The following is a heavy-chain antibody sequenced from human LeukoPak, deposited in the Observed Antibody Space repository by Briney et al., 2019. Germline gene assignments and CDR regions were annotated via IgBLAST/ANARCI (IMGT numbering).Heavy chain of an antibody. CDR2: IKPDGSVK. J-gene: IGHJ6*03. D-gene: IGHD2-15*01. CDR3: ARAAYSDEGMDV. CDR1: GFTFRYYW. Sequence: GGSLRLSCAASGFTFRYYWMTWVRQAPGKGLQWVANIKPDGSVKNYADSVKGRFTISRDNAKNSLYLQMNSLRVEETAVYYCARAAYSDEGMDVWGKGTTVTVSS. V-gene: IGHV3-7*01.